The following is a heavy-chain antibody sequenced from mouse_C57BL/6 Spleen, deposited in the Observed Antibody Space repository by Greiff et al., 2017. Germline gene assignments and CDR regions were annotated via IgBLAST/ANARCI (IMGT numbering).Heavy chain of an antibody. CDR2: ISDGGSYT. CDR3: AREGEYYFDY. Sequence: EVLLVESGGGLVKPGGSLKLSCAASGFTFSSYAMSWVRQTPEKRLEWVGTISDGGSYTYYPDKVQGRITISGDNAKNNRYLQMSQLKSEDTARYYCAREGEYYFDYWGQGTTLTVSS. CDR1: GFTFSSYA. V-gene: IGHV5-4*01. J-gene: IGHJ2*01.